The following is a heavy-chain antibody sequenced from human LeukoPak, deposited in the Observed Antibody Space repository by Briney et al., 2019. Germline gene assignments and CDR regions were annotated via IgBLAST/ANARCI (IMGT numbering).Heavy chain of an antibody. V-gene: IGHV3-23*01. CDR1: GFTFNTYA. J-gene: IGHJ4*02. D-gene: IGHD2-21*01. CDR2: VCNSGVNT. Sequence: GGSLTLYCAASGFTFNTYAMMWLRQAPGKGLEWVSLVCNSGVNTYYADSIRGQITIARDKSTNTVFLQTNSLRAKDTALYDCAKSHSVARRGYFDYWGQGTLVTVSS. CDR3: AKSHSVARRGYFDY.